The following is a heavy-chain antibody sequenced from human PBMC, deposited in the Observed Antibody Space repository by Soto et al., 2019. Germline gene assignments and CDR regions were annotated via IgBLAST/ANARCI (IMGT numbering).Heavy chain of an antibody. CDR1: GGSISSGYYY. D-gene: IGHD5-18*01. CDR2: IYYSGNT. J-gene: IGHJ5*02. Sequence: SETLSLTCSVSGGSISSGYYYWSWIRQPPGKGLEWIGYIYYSGNTNYNPSLKSRVIISVDTSKNLFSLKLTSVTAADTAVYYCARIPVDTSMIYWLDPWGQGTLVTVSS. V-gene: IGHV4-61*01. CDR3: ARIPVDTSMIYWLDP.